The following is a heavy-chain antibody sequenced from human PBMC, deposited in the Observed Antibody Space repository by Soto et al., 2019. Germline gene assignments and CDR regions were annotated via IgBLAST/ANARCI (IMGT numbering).Heavy chain of an antibody. CDR2: INHSGST. CDR3: ARAIYGNFDY. Sequence: PSETLSLTCAVYGGSFSGYYWSWIRQPPGKGLEWIGEINHSGSTNYNPSLKSRVTISVDTSKNQFSLKLSSVTAADTAVYYCARAIYGNFDYWRQGTLRNVYS. V-gene: IGHV4-34*01. CDR1: GGSFSGYY. D-gene: IGHD3-10*01. J-gene: IGHJ4*02.